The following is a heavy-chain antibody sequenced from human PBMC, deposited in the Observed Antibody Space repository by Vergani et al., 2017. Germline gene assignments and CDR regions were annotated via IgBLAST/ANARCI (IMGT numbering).Heavy chain of an antibody. V-gene: IGHV4-34*01. CDR1: GGSFSGYY. CDR3: SRGKRITMVRGVIITRYYYYXMDV. J-gene: IGHJ6*03. Sequence: QVQLQQWGAGLLKPSETLSLTCAVYGGSFSGYYWSWIRQPPGKGLEWIGEINHSGSTNYNPSLKSRVTISVDTYKNQFSRKLSSVTAADTAVYYCSRGKRITMVRGVIITRYYYYXMDVWGKGTTVTGSS. D-gene: IGHD3-10*01. CDR2: INHSGST.